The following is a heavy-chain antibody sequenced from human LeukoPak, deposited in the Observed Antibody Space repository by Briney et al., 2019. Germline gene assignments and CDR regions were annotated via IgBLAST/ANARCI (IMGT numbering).Heavy chain of an antibody. Sequence: PSETLSLTCTVSGGSIGSYYWSWIRQPPGKGLEWIGYIYYSGSTNYNPSLKSRVTISVDTSKNQFSLKLSSVTAADTAVYYCARLRSDYDYYYYGMDVWGQGTTVTVSS. CDR1: GGSIGSYY. D-gene: IGHD3-22*01. J-gene: IGHJ6*02. V-gene: IGHV4-59*08. CDR2: IYYSGST. CDR3: ARLRSDYDYYYYGMDV.